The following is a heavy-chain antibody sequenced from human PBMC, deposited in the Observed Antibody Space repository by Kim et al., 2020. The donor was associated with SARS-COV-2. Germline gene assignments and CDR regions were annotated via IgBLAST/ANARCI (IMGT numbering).Heavy chain of an antibody. V-gene: IGHV4-59*01. CDR2: T. J-gene: IGHJ4*02. CDR3: ARDWGILQFDY. D-gene: IGHD3-16*01. Sequence: TNYNPSLKSRVTISVDTSKNQFSLKLSSVTAADTAVYYCARDWGILQFDYWGQGTLVTVSS.